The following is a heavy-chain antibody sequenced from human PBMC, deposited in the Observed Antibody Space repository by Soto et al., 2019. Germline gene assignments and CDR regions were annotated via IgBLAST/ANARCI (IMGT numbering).Heavy chain of an antibody. Sequence: EVQLVESGGGVVKPGGSLRLACAASGFTFTNAWITWVRQAPGKGLEWVGRIKSKIDDGTTDYAAPVKGRVTISRDDSGNLCYREISSVNTKDIAVYYRTDLAVFGCIISGQAPCSLWAKGTMFT. D-gene: IGHD1-26*01. CDR1: GFTFTNAW. J-gene: IGHJ4*01. V-gene: IGHV3-15*01. CDR3: TDLAVFGCIISGQAPCSL. CDR2: IKSKIDDGTT.